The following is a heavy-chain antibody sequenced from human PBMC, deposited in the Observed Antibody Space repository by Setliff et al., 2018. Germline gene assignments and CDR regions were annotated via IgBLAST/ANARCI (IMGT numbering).Heavy chain of an antibody. J-gene: IGHJ5*02. D-gene: IGHD3-3*01. Sequence: SETLSLTCAVYGGAFSGYYWSWIRQPPGKGLEWIGEINHTGSTDCNPSLKSRVTISIDTSKNQFSLKLSSVTAADTATYYCARAGPTVTFFRVLVISWWDPWGQGSLVTVSS. V-gene: IGHV4-34*01. CDR3: ARAGPTVTFFRVLVISWWDP. CDR1: GGAFSGYY. CDR2: INHTGST.